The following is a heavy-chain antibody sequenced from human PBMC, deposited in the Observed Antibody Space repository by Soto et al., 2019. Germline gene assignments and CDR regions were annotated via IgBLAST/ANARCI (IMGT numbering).Heavy chain of an antibody. J-gene: IGHJ6*02. CDR2: ISSSSSYI. CDR3: ARDQYYYDSSGRYYYYYGMDV. V-gene: IGHV3-21*01. Sequence: GGSLRLSCAASGFTFSSYIMNWVRQAPGKGLEWVSSISSSSSYIYYADSVKGRFTISRDNAKNSLYLQMNSLRAEDTAVYYCARDQYYYDSSGRYYYYYGMDVWGQGTTVTVSS. D-gene: IGHD3-22*01. CDR1: GFTFSSYI.